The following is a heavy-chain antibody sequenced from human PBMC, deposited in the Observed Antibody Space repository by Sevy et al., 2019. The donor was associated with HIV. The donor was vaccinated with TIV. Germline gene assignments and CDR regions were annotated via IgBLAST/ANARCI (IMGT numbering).Heavy chain of an antibody. V-gene: IGHV5-51*01. Sequence: GESLKISCKGSGYSFTSYWIGWVRQMPGKGLEWMGIIYPGDSDTRYSRSFQGQVTISADKSISTAYLQWSSLKASDTAMYYCARTNQLGILDFDIWGQGTMVTVSS. CDR2: IYPGDSDT. CDR1: GYSFTSYW. J-gene: IGHJ3*02. D-gene: IGHD7-27*01. CDR3: ARTNQLGILDFDI.